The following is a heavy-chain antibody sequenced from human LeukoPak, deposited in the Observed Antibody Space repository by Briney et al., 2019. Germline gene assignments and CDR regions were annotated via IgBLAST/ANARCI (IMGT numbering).Heavy chain of an antibody. CDR2: ISYSVRT. J-gene: IGHJ6*02. CDR3: AREGGFGAMVRGVIHGMDV. CDR1: GGSISSYY. Sequence: KPSETLSLTCTVSGGSISSYYWSWIRQPPGKGLEWIGYISYSVRTNYNPSLKSRVTISVDTSKNQFSLKLSSVTAADTAVYYCAREGGFGAMVRGVIHGMDVWGQGTTVTVPS. V-gene: IGHV4-59*01. D-gene: IGHD3-10*01.